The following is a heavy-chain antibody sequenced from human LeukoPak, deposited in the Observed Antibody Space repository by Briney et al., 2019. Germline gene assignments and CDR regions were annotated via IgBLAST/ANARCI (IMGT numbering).Heavy chain of an antibody. D-gene: IGHD3-22*01. Sequence: GGSLRLSCAASGFTFSNYWMHWVRQAPGKGLVWVSRLNSDGISTGYADSVKGRFTVSRDNAKKTLYLQMNSLRAEDTAVYYCARHGNYYDSSGYNYYFDYWGQGTLGTVSS. CDR3: ARHGNYYDSSGYNYYFDY. CDR2: LNSDGIST. CDR1: GFTFSNYW. V-gene: IGHV3-74*01. J-gene: IGHJ4*02.